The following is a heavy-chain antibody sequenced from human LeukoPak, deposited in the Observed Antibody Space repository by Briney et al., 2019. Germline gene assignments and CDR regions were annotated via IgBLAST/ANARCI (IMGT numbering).Heavy chain of an antibody. D-gene: IGHD6-13*01. J-gene: IGHJ4*02. CDR3: AKGVGSSWYAFDY. CDR2: ISSSSSYI. CDR1: GFTFSSYS. V-gene: IGHV3-21*01. Sequence: GGSLRLSCAASGFTFSSYSMNWVRQAPGKGLEWVSSISSSSSYIYYADSVKGRFTISRDNAKNSLYLQMNSLRAEDTAVYYCAKGVGSSWYAFDYWGQGTLVTVSS.